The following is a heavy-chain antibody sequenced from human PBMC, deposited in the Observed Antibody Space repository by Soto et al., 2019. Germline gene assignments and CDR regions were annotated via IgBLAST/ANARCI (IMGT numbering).Heavy chain of an antibody. CDR2: INPNSGGT. Sequence: ASVKVSCKASGYTFTGYYMHWVRQAPGQGLEWMGWINPNSGGTNYAQKFQGWVTMTRDTSISTAYMELSRLRSDDTAVYYCARGGYSSSVSLKPSPSLLDSWGQGKLVSGSS. V-gene: IGHV1-2*04. J-gene: IGHJ5*01. CDR3: ARGGYSSSVSLKPSPSLLDS. D-gene: IGHD6-13*01. CDR1: GYTFTGYY.